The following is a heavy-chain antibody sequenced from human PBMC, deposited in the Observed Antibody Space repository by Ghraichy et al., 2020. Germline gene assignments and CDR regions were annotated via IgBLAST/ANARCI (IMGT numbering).Heavy chain of an antibody. CDR1: GFILSTRA. CDR2: ISYDGNNK. J-gene: IGHJ5*02. D-gene: IGHD1-26*01. CDR3: ARDRGVGAVRMWGCVDP. V-gene: IGHV3-30*04. Sequence: GGSLRLSCAASGFILSTRAMHWVRQTPGKGLEWVAAISYDGNNKFYADSVKGRFTISRDNSKNTLYLQMNSLRADDTAVYFCARDRGVGAVRMWGCVDPWGQGTLVTVSS.